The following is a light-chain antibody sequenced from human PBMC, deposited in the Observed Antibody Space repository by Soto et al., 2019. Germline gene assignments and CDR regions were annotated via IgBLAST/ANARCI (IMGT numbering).Light chain of an antibody. J-gene: IGKJ3*01. V-gene: IGKV3-15*01. CDR1: QSVSSN. CDR2: VAS. Sequence: EIVRTQSPGTLSVSPGERATLSCRASQSVSSNLAWYQQKPGQAPRLLIYVASTRATGIPASFSGSGSGTEFTLNISSLQSEDFAVYYCQQYNTWTLTFGPGTKVDIK. CDR3: QQYNTWTLT.